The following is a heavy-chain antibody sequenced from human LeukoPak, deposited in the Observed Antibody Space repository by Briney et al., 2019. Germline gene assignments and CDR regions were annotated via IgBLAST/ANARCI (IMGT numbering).Heavy chain of an antibody. J-gene: IGHJ2*01. CDR2: ISYDGSNK. V-gene: IGHV3-30*04. CDR1: GFTFSSYA. D-gene: IGHD5-18*01. CDR3: ARSLIDTAYWYFDL. Sequence: GGSLRLSCAASGFTFSSYAMHWVRQAPGKGLEWVAVISYDGSNKYYADSVKGRFTISRDNSKNTLYLQMNSLRAEDTAVYYCARSLIDTAYWYFDLWGRGTLVTVSS.